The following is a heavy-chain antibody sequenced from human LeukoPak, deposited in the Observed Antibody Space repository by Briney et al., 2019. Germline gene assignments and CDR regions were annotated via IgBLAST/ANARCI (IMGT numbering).Heavy chain of an antibody. Sequence: PGGSLRLSCAASGFTFSNAWMSWVRQAPGKGLEWVGRGKSKNDGGTTDYAAPVKGRFTISRDDSKNTLYLQMNSLKTEDTAVYYCTLGATISPYYNYYYMDVWGKGTTVTVSS. CDR1: GFTFSNAW. D-gene: IGHD1-26*01. V-gene: IGHV3-15*01. J-gene: IGHJ6*03. CDR3: TLGATISPYYNYYYMDV. CDR2: GKSKNDGGTT.